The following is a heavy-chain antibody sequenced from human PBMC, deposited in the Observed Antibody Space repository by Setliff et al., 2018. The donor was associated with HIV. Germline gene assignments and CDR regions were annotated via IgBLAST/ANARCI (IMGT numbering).Heavy chain of an antibody. CDR3: ARGDYRIIAAAGSGWFDP. CDR2: MYYRGNT. J-gene: IGHJ5*02. Sequence: SSETLYLTCTVSGGSISRSPHYWGWIRQPPGKGLEWIGSMYYRGNTHYNPSLKSRVSIDADTSNNQFSLKLKYVTAADTAVYYCARGDYRIIAAAGSGWFDPWGQGTRVTVSS. CDR1: GGSISRSPHY. V-gene: IGHV4-39*01. D-gene: IGHD6-13*01.